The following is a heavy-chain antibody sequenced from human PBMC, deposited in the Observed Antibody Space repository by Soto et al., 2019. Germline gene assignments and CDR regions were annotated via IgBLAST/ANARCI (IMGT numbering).Heavy chain of an antibody. CDR3: ARGKQWRRPLNSRYFQH. CDR1: GGSFSGYY. D-gene: IGHD6-19*01. Sequence: PSETLSLTCAVYGGSFSGYYWSWIRQPPGKGLEWIGEINHSGSTNYNPSLKSRVTISVDTSRNQFSLKLSSVTAADTAVYYCARGKQWRRPLNSRYFQHWGQGTLVTVSS. CDR2: INHSGST. V-gene: IGHV4-34*01. J-gene: IGHJ1*01.